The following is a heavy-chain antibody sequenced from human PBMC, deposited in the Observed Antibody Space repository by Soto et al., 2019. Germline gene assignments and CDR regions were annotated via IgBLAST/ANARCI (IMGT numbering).Heavy chain of an antibody. V-gene: IGHV3-30*18. CDR2: ISYDGSNK. CDR1: GFTFSSYG. D-gene: IGHD3-3*01. Sequence: GSLRLSCAASGFTFSSYGMHWVRQAPGKGLEWVAVISYDGSNKYYADSVKGRFTISRDNSKNTLYLQMNSLRAEDTAVYYCAKDQRGYYDFWSGYFPLRDYYYYYGMDVWGQGTTVTVSS. CDR3: AKDQRGYYDFWSGYFPLRDYYYYYGMDV. J-gene: IGHJ6*02.